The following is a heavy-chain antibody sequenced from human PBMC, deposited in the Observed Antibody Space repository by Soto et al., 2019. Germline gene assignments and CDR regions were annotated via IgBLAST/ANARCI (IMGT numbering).Heavy chain of an antibody. J-gene: IGHJ4*02. CDR2: IYYSGNT. Sequence: SETLSLTCTVSGGSITDYYWTWIRQPPGKGLEWIGYIYYSGNTNYNPSLKSRVTISVDTSKSQFSLKLSSVTTADTAVYYCARAYAIAAATHYSVQGTLVIISS. CDR1: GGSITDYY. D-gene: IGHD6-13*01. V-gene: IGHV4-59*01. CDR3: ARAYAIAAATHY.